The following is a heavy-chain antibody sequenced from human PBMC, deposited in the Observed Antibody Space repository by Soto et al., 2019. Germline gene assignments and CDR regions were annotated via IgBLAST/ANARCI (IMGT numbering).Heavy chain of an antibody. Sequence: EVQLVESGGGLVQPGGSLRLSCAASGFTFSSYWMHWVRKAPGKGLVWVSRIKTDGTDTHYADSVKGRFTISRDNAKNTLYLQMNSLRGEDTAVYYCARPRTSDWAYDFWGQGTMVIVSS. D-gene: IGHD3-9*01. CDR3: ARPRTSDWAYDF. V-gene: IGHV3-74*01. CDR1: GFTFSSYW. CDR2: IKTDGTDT. J-gene: IGHJ3*01.